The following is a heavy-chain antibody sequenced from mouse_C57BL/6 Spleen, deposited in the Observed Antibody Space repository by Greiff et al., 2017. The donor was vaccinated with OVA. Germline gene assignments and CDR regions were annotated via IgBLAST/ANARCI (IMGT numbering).Heavy chain of an antibody. CDR3: ARHTDYYGSSYDAMDY. CDR2: IWSDGST. J-gene: IGHJ4*01. V-gene: IGHV2-6-1*01. CDR1: GFSLTSYG. D-gene: IGHD1-1*01. Sequence: QVQLKESGPGLVAPSQSLSITCTVSGFSLTSYGVHWVRQPPGKGLEWLVVIWSDGSTTYNSALKSRLSISKDNSKSQVSLKMNSLQTDDTAMYYCARHTDYYGSSYDAMDYWGQGTSVTVSS.